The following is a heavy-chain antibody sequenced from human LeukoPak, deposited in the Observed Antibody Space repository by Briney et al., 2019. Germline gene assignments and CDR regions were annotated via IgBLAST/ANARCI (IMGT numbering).Heavy chain of an antibody. Sequence: GASVTVSCRTSGYTFINYQIHWVRQAPDQGLEWMGRINSNSGATVFAQKFQGRVTITRDTSINTVYMELSSLEFDDTAVYYCTRTWWTEACSSSSCFTPDFDYWGQGTPVTVSS. CDR1: GYTFINYQ. V-gene: IGHV1-2*06. CDR3: TRTWWTEACSSSSCFTPDFDY. CDR2: INSNSGAT. D-gene: IGHD2-2*02. J-gene: IGHJ4*02.